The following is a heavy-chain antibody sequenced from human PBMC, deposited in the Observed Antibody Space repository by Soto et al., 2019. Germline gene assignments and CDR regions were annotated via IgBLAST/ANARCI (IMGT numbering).Heavy chain of an antibody. Sequence: QITLKESGPTLVKPTKTLTLTCTFSGFSLSTSGVGVGWFRQPPGKALEWLALIYWDDDKRYSPSLKSRLTITKDTSKNQVVLTMTNMDPVDTATYYCAHRRRYYDSSGYYYLDYWGQGTLVTVSS. CDR1: GFSLSTSGVG. J-gene: IGHJ4*02. CDR3: AHRRRYYDSSGYYYLDY. V-gene: IGHV2-5*02. D-gene: IGHD3-22*01. CDR2: IYWDDDK.